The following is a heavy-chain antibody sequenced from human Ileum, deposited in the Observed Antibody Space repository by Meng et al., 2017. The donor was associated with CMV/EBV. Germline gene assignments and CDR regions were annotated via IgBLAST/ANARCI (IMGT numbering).Heavy chain of an antibody. CDR1: GFTFSSYS. J-gene: IGHJ6*02. D-gene: IGHD3-3*01. CDR2: ISSSSSYI. V-gene: IGHV3-21*01. Sequence: GESLKISCAASGFTFSSYSMNWVRQAPGKGLEWVSFISSSSSYIYYADAVKGRFTISRDNAKNSLYLQVNSLRAEDTAVYYCARITRFGEGLYGMDVWGQGTTVTVSS. CDR3: ARITRFGEGLYGMDV.